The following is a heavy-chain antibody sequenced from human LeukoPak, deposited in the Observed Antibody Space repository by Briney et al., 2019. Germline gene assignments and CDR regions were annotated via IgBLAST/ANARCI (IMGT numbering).Heavy chain of an antibody. D-gene: IGHD3-3*01. CDR1: GGTFTSYG. CDR2: ISAYNDNT. Sequence: ASVKVSCKASGGTFTSYGISWVRQAPGQGLEWMGWISAYNDNTNYAQKLQGRVTMTTDTSTSTAYMELRSLRSDDTAVYYCARVEYRFLEWLFSDYYYYYYMDVWGKGTTVTVSS. J-gene: IGHJ6*03. V-gene: IGHV1-18*01. CDR3: ARVEYRFLEWLFSDYYYYYYMDV.